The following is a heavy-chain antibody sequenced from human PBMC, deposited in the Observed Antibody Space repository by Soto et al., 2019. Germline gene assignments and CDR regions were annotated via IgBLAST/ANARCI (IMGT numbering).Heavy chain of an antibody. J-gene: IGHJ4*02. Sequence: GSLRLSCAASGFNFSSHGLHWVRQAPGKGLEWVAVISYDGSNKYYADSVKGRFTISRDNSKNTLYLQMNSLRAEDTAVYYCASDYHSWRQGTLGTVSS. V-gene: IGHV3-30*03. CDR3: ASDYHS. CDR1: GFNFSSHG. CDR2: ISYDGSNK.